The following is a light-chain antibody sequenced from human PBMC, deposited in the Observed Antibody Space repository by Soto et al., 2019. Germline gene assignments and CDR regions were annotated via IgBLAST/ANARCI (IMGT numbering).Light chain of an antibody. CDR3: SSYSVSVAPYV. V-gene: IGLV2-11*01. Sequence: QSVLTQPRSVSGSPGQSGTISCTGTSSDVGGYNYVSWYQQHPGKAPKLMIYHVSYRPSGASNRFSGSKSGNTASLTISGLQAEDEADYYCSSYSVSVAPYVFGTGTKVTVL. J-gene: IGLJ1*01. CDR2: HVS. CDR1: SSDVGGYNY.